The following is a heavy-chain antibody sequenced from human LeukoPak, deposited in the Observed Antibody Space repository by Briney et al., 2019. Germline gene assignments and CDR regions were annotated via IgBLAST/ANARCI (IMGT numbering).Heavy chain of an antibody. Sequence: GASVKVSCKASGYTFTGYYMHWVRQAPGQGLEWMGWINPNSGGTNYAQKFQGRVTMTRDTSISTAYMELSRLRSDDTAVYYCARDVQGAMTYCGMDVWGQGTTVTVSS. CDR2: INPNSGGT. CDR1: GYTFTGYY. D-gene: IGHD2-2*01. J-gene: IGHJ6*02. CDR3: ARDVQGAMTYCGMDV. V-gene: IGHV1-2*02.